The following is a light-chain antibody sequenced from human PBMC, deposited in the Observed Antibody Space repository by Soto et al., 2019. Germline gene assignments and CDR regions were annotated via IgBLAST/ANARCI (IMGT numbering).Light chain of an antibody. CDR1: QSISSW. V-gene: IGKV1-5*01. CDR3: QQYNTYSPVT. CDR2: DAS. Sequence: DIQMTQSPSTLSASVGDRVTITCRASQSISSWLAWYQQKPGKAPKLLIYDASSLESGVPSRFSGSGSGTEFTLTISSLQPGDFATYYCQQYNTYSPVTFGQGTKLEIK. J-gene: IGKJ2*01.